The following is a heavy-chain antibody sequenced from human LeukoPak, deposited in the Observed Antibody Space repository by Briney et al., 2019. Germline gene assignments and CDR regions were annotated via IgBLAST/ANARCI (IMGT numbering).Heavy chain of an antibody. CDR2: ISSSGSTI. D-gene: IGHD3-10*01. CDR1: GFTFSSYE. CDR3: AREAAGWAYYYGSGSYTKINYYYYYMDV. J-gene: IGHJ6*03. V-gene: IGHV3-48*03. Sequence: GGSLKLSCAASGFTFSSYEMNWVRQAPGKGLEWVSYISSSGSTIYYADSVKGRFTISRDNAKNSLYLQMNSLRAEDTAVYYCAREAAGWAYYYGSGSYTKINYYYYYMDVWGKGTTVTISS.